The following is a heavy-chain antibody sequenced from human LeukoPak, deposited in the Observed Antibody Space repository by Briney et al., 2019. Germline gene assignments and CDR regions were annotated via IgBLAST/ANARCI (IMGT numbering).Heavy chain of an antibody. Sequence: PGGSLRLSCAASGFTFSNYAMSWVRQAPGKGLEWVSSISSSSSYIYYADSVKGRFTISRDNAKNSLYLQMNGLGAEDTAVYYCARVRRYLDYWGQGTLVTVSS. V-gene: IGHV3-21*01. CDR1: GFTFSNYA. CDR3: ARVRRYLDY. J-gene: IGHJ4*02. D-gene: IGHD3-9*01. CDR2: ISSSSSYI.